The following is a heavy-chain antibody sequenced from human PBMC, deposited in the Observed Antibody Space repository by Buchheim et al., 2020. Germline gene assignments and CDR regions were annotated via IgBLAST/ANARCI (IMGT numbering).Heavy chain of an antibody. D-gene: IGHD3-22*01. V-gene: IGHV3-48*03. Sequence: EVQLVESGGGLVQPGGSLRLSCAASGFTFSSYGMNWVRQAPGKGLEWVSYISSTGSTKYYADSVKGRFTISRDNAKNSGYLHMDSLRAEDTGVYYCARAKDAGGYYEYWGQGT. CDR1: GFTFSSYG. CDR2: ISSTGSTK. J-gene: IGHJ4*02. CDR3: ARAKDAGGYYEY.